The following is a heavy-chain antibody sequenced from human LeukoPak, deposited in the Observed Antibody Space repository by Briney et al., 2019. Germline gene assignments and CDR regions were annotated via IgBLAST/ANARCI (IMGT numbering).Heavy chain of an antibody. Sequence: RTSGPTLVKPTQTLTLTCTFSGFSLNASGMCVSWIRQPPGKALERLARIDWDDDTYYSTSLNTRLTISKDTSKNQVVLTMTNMDPVDTATYYCARMNRGNYFDYWGQGTLVTVSS. J-gene: IGHJ4*02. CDR2: IDWDDDT. CDR3: ARMNRGNYFDY. V-gene: IGHV2-70*11. D-gene: IGHD7-27*01. CDR1: GFSLNASGMC.